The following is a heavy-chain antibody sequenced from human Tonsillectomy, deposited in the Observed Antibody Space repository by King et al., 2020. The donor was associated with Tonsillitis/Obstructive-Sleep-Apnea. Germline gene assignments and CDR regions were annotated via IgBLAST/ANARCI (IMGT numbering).Heavy chain of an antibody. V-gene: IGHV3-21*01. D-gene: IGHD7-27*01. Sequence: VQLVESGGGLVKPGGSLRLSCAASGFTFSSYSMNWVRQAPGKGLEWVSSISSSSSDIYYADSVKGRFTISRDNAKNSLYLQMNSLRAEDTAVYYCARIANWGSGYFDYWGQGTLVTVSS. CDR3: ARIANWGSGYFDY. CDR1: GFTFSSYS. CDR2: ISSSSSDI. J-gene: IGHJ4*02.